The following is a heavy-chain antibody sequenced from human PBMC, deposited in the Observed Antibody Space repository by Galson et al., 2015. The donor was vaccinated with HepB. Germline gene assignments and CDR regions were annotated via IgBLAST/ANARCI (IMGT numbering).Heavy chain of an antibody. V-gene: IGHV4-4*02. CDR2: IYQSGST. D-gene: IGHD1-26*01. J-gene: IGHJ4*02. CDR3: AGDVGNPGGSG. CDR1: GGSIISNIW. Sequence: LSLTCAVSGGSIISNIWWNWVRQPPGKSLEWIGQIYQSGSTMYNPSLKSRVTISADKSKNQFSLRLTSVTAADTAVYYCAGDVGNPGGSGWGQGILVTVSS.